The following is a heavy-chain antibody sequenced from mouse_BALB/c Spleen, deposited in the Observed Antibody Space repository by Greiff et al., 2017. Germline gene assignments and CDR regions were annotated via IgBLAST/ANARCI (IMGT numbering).Heavy chain of an antibody. J-gene: IGHJ3*01. D-gene: IGHD2-14*01. Sequence: EVHLVESGPGLVKPSQSLSLTCTVTGYSITSDYAWNWIRQFPGNKLEWMGYISYSGSTSYNPSLKSRISITRDTSKNQFFLQLNSVTTEDTATYYCATYYRYDEGAWFAYWGQGTLVTVSA. V-gene: IGHV3-2*02. CDR1: GYSITSDYA. CDR2: ISYSGST. CDR3: ATYYRYDEGAWFAY.